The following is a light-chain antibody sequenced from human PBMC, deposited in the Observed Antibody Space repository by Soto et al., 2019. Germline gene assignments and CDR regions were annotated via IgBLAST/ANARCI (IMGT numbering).Light chain of an antibody. Sequence: QSVLTQPPSASGAPGQRVIISCSGSASNIGNNAVNWYQQLPGTAPKLLIYANNYRPSGLPDRFSGSKSGTSGSLAISGLQSEDEADYYCAVWDDSLNGYVFGTGTKLTVL. CDR3: AVWDDSLNGYV. CDR1: ASNIGNNA. V-gene: IGLV1-44*01. J-gene: IGLJ1*01. CDR2: ANN.